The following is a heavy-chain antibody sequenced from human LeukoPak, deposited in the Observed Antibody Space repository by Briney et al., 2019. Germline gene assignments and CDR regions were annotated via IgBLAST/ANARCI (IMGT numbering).Heavy chain of an antibody. V-gene: IGHV4-4*02. CDR1: GGSISSSNW. Sequence: SSGTLSLTCAVSGGSISSSNWWSWVRQPPGKGVEWIGEINDSGSTNYNPSLKSRVTISVVTSKNQFSLKLSSVTAADTAVYYCARVTVAAARNWYFDLWGRGTLVTVSS. CDR3: ARVTVAAARNWYFDL. J-gene: IGHJ2*01. CDR2: INDSGST. D-gene: IGHD6-13*01.